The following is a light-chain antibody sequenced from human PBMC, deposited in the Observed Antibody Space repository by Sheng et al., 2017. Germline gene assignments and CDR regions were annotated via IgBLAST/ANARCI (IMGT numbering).Light chain of an antibody. V-gene: IGKV3-15*01. Sequence: EIVMTQSPATLSVSPGERVTLSCRASHSVSSNLAWYQQKPGQAPRLLIYGASTRATGIPGRFSGSGSGTEFTLTISSLQSEDFAVYYCQQYNNWPPPITFGQGTRLEIK. CDR1: HSVSSN. J-gene: IGKJ5*01. CDR3: QQYNNWPPPIT. CDR2: GAS.